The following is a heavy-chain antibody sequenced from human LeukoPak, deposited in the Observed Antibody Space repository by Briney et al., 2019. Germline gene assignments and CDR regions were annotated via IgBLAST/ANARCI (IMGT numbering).Heavy chain of an antibody. D-gene: IGHD5-24*01. CDR1: GASISSYY. V-gene: IGHV4-59*01. CDR3: AREEIRSWFDP. CDR2: MYYSGST. Sequence: SETLSLTCTVSGASISSYYWSWIRQSPGKGLEWIGYMYYSGSTDYNPSLKSRVTISADTSKNQFSLKLSSVTAADTAVYYCAREEIRSWFDPWGQGTLVTVSS. J-gene: IGHJ5*02.